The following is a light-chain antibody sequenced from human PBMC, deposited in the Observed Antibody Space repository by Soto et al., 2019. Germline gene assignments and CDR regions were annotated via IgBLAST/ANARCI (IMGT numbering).Light chain of an antibody. V-gene: IGKV1-5*01. CDR3: QQYKSYTSWT. J-gene: IGKJ1*01. CDR2: DAS. Sequence: GDRVTITCRASQSISKYLGWYQQKPGKAPNLLIYDASILESGVPSRFSGSGSGTEFSLTISSLQADDIATYYCQQYKSYTSWTFGQGTKAEI. CDR1: QSISKY.